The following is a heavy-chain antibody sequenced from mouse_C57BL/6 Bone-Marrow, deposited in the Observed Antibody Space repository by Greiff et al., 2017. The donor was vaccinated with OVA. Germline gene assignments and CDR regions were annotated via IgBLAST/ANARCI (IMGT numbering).Heavy chain of an antibody. CDR1: GYTFTSYW. V-gene: IGHV1-7*01. J-gene: IGHJ2*01. Sequence: QVHVKQSGAELAKPGASVKLSCKASGYTFTSYWMHWVKQRPGQGLEWIGYINPSSGYTKYNQKFKDKATLTADKSSSTAYMQLSSLTYEDSAVYYCARFPNWPGYFDYWGQGTTLTVSS. D-gene: IGHD4-1*01. CDR3: ARFPNWPGYFDY. CDR2: INPSSGYT.